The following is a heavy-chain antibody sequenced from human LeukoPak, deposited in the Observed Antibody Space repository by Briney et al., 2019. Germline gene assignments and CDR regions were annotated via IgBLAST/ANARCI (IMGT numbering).Heavy chain of an antibody. CDR2: INPNSGGT. J-gene: IGHJ6*03. D-gene: IGHD6-19*01. CDR1: GYTFTGYY. V-gene: IGHV1-2*02. CDR3: ASPKQWPGIYYYYMDV. Sequence: ASVKVSCKASGYTFTGYYMHWVRQAPGQGLEWMGWINPNSGGTNYAQKFQGRVTMTRDTSISTAYMELSRLRSDDTAVYYCASPKQWPGIYYYYMDVWGKGTTVTVSS.